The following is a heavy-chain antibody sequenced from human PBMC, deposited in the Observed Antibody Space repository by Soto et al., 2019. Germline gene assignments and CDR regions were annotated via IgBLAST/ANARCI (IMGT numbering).Heavy chain of an antibody. CDR2: IRSKGNSYAT. CDR1: GFTFSGSA. J-gene: IGHJ3*02. Sequence: GGSLRLSCAASGFTFSGSAMHWVRQASGKGLEWVGRIRSKGNSYATAYAASVKGRFTISRDDSKNTAYLQMNSLKTEDTAVYYCTRLLSDAFDIWGQGTMVTVSS. CDR3: TRLLSDAFDI. V-gene: IGHV3-73*01.